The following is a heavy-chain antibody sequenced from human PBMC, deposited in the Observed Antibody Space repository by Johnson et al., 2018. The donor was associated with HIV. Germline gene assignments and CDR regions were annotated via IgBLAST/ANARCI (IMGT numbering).Heavy chain of an antibody. J-gene: IGHJ3*02. CDR2: IYSGGST. CDR1: GFTFSSYA. Sequence: MQLVESGGGLVQPGGSLRLSCADSGFTFSSYAMSWVRQAPGKGLEWVSVIYSGGSTYYADSVKGRFTISRDNSKNTLYLQMNSLKTEDTAVYYCTTYTTMVTMYVEIKGGAFDIWGQGTMVTVSS. CDR3: TTYTTMVTMYVEIKGGAFDI. D-gene: IGHD5-18*01. V-gene: IGHV3-66*01.